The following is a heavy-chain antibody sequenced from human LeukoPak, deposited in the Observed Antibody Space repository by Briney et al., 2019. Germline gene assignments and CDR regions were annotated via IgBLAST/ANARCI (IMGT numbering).Heavy chain of an antibody. J-gene: IGHJ4*02. CDR3: ARGDGYNYFES. Sequence: GGSLRLSCAASGFTVSRNYMSWVRQAPGKGLEWVSVFYSGGSTYYADSVKGRFTISRDNSKNTLYLQMNSLRAEDTAVYYCARGDGYNYFESWGQGTLVTVSS. V-gene: IGHV3-53*01. CDR2: FYSGGST. D-gene: IGHD5-24*01. CDR1: GFTVSRNY.